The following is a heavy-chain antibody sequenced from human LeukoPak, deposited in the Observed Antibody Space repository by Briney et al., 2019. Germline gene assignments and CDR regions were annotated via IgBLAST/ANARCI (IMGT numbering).Heavy chain of an antibody. Sequence: SETLSLTCTVSGASISSYYWSWIRQPPGKGLEWIGDMHYSGSTNYNPSLKSRVTISVDTSKNQFSLKLSSVTAADTAVYYCARSSGGVRYFQHWGQGTLVTVSS. V-gene: IGHV4-59*08. CDR2: MHYSGST. D-gene: IGHD1-26*01. CDR3: ARSSGGVRYFQH. J-gene: IGHJ1*01. CDR1: GASISSYY.